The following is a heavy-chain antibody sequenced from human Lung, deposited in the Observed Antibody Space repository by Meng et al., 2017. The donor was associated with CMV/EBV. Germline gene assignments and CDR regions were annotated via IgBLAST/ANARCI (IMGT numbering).Heavy chain of an antibody. CDR1: GFTFSSYG. Sequence: GGSXRLXCAASGFTFSSYGMHWVRQAPGKGLEWVAFIRYDGSNKYYADSVKGRFTISRDNSKNTLYLQMNSLRAEDTAVYYCAKDFTQLAVAGIPYYFDYXGQGTLVTVSS. CDR3: AKDFTQLAVAGIPYYFDY. J-gene: IGHJ4*02. D-gene: IGHD6-19*01. CDR2: IRYDGSNK. V-gene: IGHV3-30*02.